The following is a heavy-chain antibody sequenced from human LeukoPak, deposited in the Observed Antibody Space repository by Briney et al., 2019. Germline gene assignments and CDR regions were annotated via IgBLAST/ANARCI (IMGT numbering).Heavy chain of an antibody. Sequence: GASVKVSCKASGYTFTGYYIHWVRQAPGQGLEWMGWINPNSGGTNYARKFQGRVTMTRDTSISTAYMELSRLRSDDTAVYYCANAAAGYYFDYWGQGTLVTVSS. CDR3: ANAAAGYYFDY. V-gene: IGHV1-2*02. CDR1: GYTFTGYY. D-gene: IGHD6-13*01. J-gene: IGHJ4*02. CDR2: INPNSGGT.